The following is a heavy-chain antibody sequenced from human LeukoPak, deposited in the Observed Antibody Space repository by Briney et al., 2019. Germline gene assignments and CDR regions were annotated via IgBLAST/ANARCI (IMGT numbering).Heavy chain of an antibody. CDR2: IYYTGNT. D-gene: IGHD3-10*02. V-gene: IGHV4-4*07. Sequence: SETLSLTCTVSGGSISSYYWNWIRQPAGQGLEWLGRIYYTGNTAYNPSLESRLTMSLDTAKNQFSLKVTSVTAADTAVYYCARGGTLFTYFDSWGQGTLVTVSS. CDR1: GGSISSYY. J-gene: IGHJ4*02. CDR3: ARGGTLFTYFDS.